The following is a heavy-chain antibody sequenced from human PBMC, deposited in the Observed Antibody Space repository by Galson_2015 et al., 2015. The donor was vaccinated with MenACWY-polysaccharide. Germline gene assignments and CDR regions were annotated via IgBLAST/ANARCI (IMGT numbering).Heavy chain of an antibody. J-gene: IGHJ4*02. CDR1: GFTFSSYA. CDR2: ISASAATT. V-gene: IGHV3-23*01. CDR3: ATLGSGWFTYSGH. D-gene: IGHD6-19*01. Sequence: SLRLSCAASGFTFSSYAMSWVRQAPGKGLEWVTGISASAATTYYADSVKGRFTISRDNTKNTMYLQMNSVTPEDTVIYYCATLGSGWFTYSGHRGQGTLVTVS.